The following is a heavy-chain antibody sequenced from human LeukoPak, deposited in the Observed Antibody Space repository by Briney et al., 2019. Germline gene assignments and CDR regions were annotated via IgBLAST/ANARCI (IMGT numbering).Heavy chain of an antibody. CDR1: GFTFRSNW. CDR3: ARTYYHDSSGYYGDYYFDY. Sequence: AGGSLRLSCAASGFTFRSNWMHWVRHAPGKGLVWVSRINSDGSSTSYADSVKGRFTISRDNAENTLYLQMNSLRAEDTAVYYCARTYYHDSSGYYGDYYFDYWGQGTLVTVSS. J-gene: IGHJ4*02. CDR2: INSDGSST. D-gene: IGHD3-22*01. V-gene: IGHV3-74*01.